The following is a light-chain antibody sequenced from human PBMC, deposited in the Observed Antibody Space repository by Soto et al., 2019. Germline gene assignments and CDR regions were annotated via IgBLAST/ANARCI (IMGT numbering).Light chain of an antibody. V-gene: IGKV1-5*01. CDR2: HAS. CDR3: QQYNSYST. CDR1: QSINNW. J-gene: IGKJ4*01. Sequence: DIQMTQSPSTLSASVGDRVTITCRASQSINNWLAWYQQKPGKAPKLLIYHASTLESGAPSRFSASGSGTDFTLTISGLQPDDFSTYYRQQYNSYSTFGGGTKVDIK.